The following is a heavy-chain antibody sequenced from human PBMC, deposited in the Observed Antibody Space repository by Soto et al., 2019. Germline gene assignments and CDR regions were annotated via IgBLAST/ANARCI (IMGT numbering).Heavy chain of an antibody. CDR2: INHSGST. J-gene: IGHJ5*02. CDR3: ARGRGGYSYGA. D-gene: IGHD5-18*01. V-gene: IGHV4-34*01. CDR1: GGSFSGYY. Sequence: SETLSLTCAVYGGSFSGYYWSWIRQPPGKGLEWIGEINHSGSTNYNPSLKSRVTISVDTSKNQFSLKLSSVTAADTAVYYCARGRGGYSYGAWGQGTLVTVSS.